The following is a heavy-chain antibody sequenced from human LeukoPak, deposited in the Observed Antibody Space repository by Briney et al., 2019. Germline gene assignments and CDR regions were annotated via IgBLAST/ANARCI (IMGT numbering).Heavy chain of an antibody. D-gene: IGHD2-15*01. J-gene: IGHJ6*02. Sequence: SQTLSLTCTVSGVSISSGGYSWSWIRQPPGTGLEWIGYIYHSGTTYYNPSLKSRVTISVDTSKNQFSLKLSSVTAADTAVYYCASAALRYCSGGSCYPSYGMDVWGQGTTVTVSS. CDR3: ASAALRYCSGGSCYPSYGMDV. V-gene: IGHV4-30-2*01. CDR1: GVSISSGGYS. CDR2: IYHSGTT.